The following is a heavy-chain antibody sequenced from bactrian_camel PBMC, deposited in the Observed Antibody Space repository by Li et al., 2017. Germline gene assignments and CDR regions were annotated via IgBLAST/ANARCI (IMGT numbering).Heavy chain of an antibody. CDR3: AAGSLRFCNLARHLYHY. CDR2: IDSTNTA. CDR1: EFDFRSKC. J-gene: IGHJ4*01. D-gene: IGHD1*01. Sequence: HVQLVESGGGSVQAGGSLRLSCEFSEFDFRSKCVGWFRKQREGVAVIDSTNTANYVDSVKGRFTISRDNVENVLYLDMNSLNPADTAMYYCAAGSLRFCNLARHLYHYFGQGTQVTVS. V-gene: IGHV3S53*01.